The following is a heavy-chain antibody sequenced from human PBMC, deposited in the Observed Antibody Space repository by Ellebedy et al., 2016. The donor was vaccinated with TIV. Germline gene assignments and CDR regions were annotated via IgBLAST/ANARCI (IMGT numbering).Heavy chain of an antibody. D-gene: IGHD6-19*01. CDR2: ITGSGAGT. Sequence: GESLKISCEASGFTFSTYAMTWVRQAPGKGLEWVSGITGSGAGTYYADSVKGRFTISRDNSKNTLYLQMNSLRAEDTAVYYCPYSSGWYKFDDWGQGTLVTVSS. CDR1: GFTFSTYA. V-gene: IGHV3-23*01. J-gene: IGHJ4*02. CDR3: PYSSGWYKFDD.